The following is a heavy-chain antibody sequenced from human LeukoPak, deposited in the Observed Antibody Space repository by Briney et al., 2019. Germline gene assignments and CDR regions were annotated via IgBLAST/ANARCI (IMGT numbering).Heavy chain of an antibody. CDR1: GFTFRSHA. V-gene: IGHV3-30-3*01. D-gene: IGHD5-24*01. Sequence: HPGGSLRLSCAASGFTFRSHAMHWVRQAPGKGLEWVSFISYDGNIKYYADSVKGRFTISRDNSKNTVYLQMNSLRDEDTAVYYCARDFSERYSLDYWGQGTLVTVSS. CDR2: ISYDGNIK. CDR3: ARDFSERYSLDY. J-gene: IGHJ4*02.